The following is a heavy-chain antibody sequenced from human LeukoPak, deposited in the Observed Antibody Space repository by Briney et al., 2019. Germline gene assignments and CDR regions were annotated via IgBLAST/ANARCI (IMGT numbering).Heavy chain of an antibody. CDR1: GYTFTGYY. CDR3: ARDRGIAVAGRDY. J-gene: IGHJ4*02. Sequence: ASVKVSCKASGYTFTGYYMHRVRQAPGQGLEWMGWINPNSGGTNYAQKFQGRVTMTRDTSISTAYMELSRLRSDDTAVYYCARDRGIAVAGRDYWGQGTLVTVSS. D-gene: IGHD6-19*01. V-gene: IGHV1-2*02. CDR2: INPNSGGT.